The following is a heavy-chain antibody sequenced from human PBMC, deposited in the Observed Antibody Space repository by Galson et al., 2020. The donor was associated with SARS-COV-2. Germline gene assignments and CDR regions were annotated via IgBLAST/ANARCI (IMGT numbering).Heavy chain of an antibody. V-gene: IGHV4-4*07. CDR3: ARRRSGTLIKLGIVVAGTLFDC. CDR1: GGSISNYY. Sequence: SETLSLTCTVSGGSISNYYWSWIRQPAGKGLEWIGRIYTSGTTNYNPSLKSRVTMSVDTSKNQFSLKLSSVTAADTAVYYCARRRSGTLIKLGIVVAGTLFDCWGQGTLVTVSS. D-gene: IGHD6-19*01. CDR2: IYTSGTT. J-gene: IGHJ4*02.